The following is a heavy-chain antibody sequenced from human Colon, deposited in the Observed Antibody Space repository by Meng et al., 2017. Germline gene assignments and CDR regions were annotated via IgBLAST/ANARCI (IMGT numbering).Heavy chain of an antibody. D-gene: IGHD6-19*01. J-gene: IGHJ4*02. CDR1: GYTFTSYD. CDR2: MNPNSGNT. Sequence: QVARVQGGAGVKKPRASVKVSCKASGYTFTSYDINWVRQATGQGLEWMGWMNPNSGNTGYAQKFQGRVTMTRNISISTAYMELSSLRSEDTAVYYCARSIRYSSGKETFDNWGQGTLVTVSS. CDR3: ARSIRYSSGKETFDN. V-gene: IGHV1-8*01.